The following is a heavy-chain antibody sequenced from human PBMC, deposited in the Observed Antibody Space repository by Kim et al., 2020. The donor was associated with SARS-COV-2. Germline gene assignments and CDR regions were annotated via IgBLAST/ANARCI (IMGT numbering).Heavy chain of an antibody. J-gene: IGHJ2*01. V-gene: IGHV1-18*04. CDR1: GYTFTSYG. D-gene: IGHD3-22*01. CDR3: ARDLSAANYYDSSGFEAALGWEFHS. Sequence: ASVKVSCKASGYTFTSYGISWVRQAPGQGLEWMGWISAYNGNTNYAQKLQGRVTMTTDTSTSTAYMELRSLRSDDTAVYYCARDLSAANYYDSSGFEAALGWEFHSWGRCTLVTVPS. CDR2: ISAYNGNT.